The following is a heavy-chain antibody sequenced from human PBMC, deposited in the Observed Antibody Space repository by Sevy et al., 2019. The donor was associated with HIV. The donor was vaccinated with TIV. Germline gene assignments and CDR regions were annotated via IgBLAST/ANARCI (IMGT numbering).Heavy chain of an antibody. CDR2: IYYNGHI. CDR3: AGENAWGRGYS. V-gene: IGHV4-59*08. D-gene: IGHD1-26*01. CDR1: GGSITSLY. J-gene: IGHJ4*02. Sequence: SETLSLTCTVSGGSITSLYWNWIRQPPGKGLEWIANIYYNGHINYNPSLKSRVTLSLDTSKNQFSLSLSSVTAADTAMYXCAGENAWGRGYSWGQGTLVTVSS.